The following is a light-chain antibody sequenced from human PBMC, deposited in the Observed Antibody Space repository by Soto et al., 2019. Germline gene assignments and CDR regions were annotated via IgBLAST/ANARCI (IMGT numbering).Light chain of an antibody. CDR1: SSNIGSNY. J-gene: IGLJ1*01. V-gene: IGLV1-47*01. CDR3: AAWDDSLSAHYV. Sequence: QSVLTQPPSASGTPGQRVTISCSGSSSNIGSNYVYWYQQLPGTAPKLLIYRNNQRPSGVPDRFSGSKSGTSASLVISGLRSEDEADYYCAAWDDSLSAHYVFGTGTKVTVL. CDR2: RNN.